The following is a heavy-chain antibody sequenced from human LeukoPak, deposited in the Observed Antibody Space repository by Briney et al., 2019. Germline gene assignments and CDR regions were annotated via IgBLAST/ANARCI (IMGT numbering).Heavy chain of an antibody. Sequence: PSETLSLTCTVFGGSISTSNYYWGWIRQPPGKGLEWIGNIFYSGSTYYSPSLKSRVTISLDTSRNQFSLKLTSVTAADTAVYYCAKAWDRQWLVPKVQYFQHWGQGTLVTVSS. J-gene: IGHJ1*01. CDR1: GGSISTSNYY. D-gene: IGHD6-19*01. CDR2: IFYSGST. CDR3: AKAWDRQWLVPKVQYFQH. V-gene: IGHV4-39*07.